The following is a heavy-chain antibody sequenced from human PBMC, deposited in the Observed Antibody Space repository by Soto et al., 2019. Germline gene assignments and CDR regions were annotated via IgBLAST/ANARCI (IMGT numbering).Heavy chain of an antibody. CDR1: GFTFSRYA. V-gene: IGHV3-30-3*01. Sequence: GGSLRLSCAASGFTFSRYAMHWVSQAPGKGLEWVAVISYDGSNEYYGDSVKGRFTISRDNSKNTLYLQMNSLRTEDTAVYYCARDIYDSGWYPAYWGQGT. CDR2: ISYDGSNE. J-gene: IGHJ4*02. D-gene: IGHD6-19*01. CDR3: ARDIYDSGWYPAY.